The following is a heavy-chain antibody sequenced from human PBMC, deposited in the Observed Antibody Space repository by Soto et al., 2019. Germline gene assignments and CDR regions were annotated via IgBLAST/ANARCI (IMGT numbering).Heavy chain of an antibody. CDR2: IVVGSGNT. V-gene: IGHV1-58*01. CDR1: GFTFTSSA. D-gene: IGHD5-12*01. CDR3: AALEGVYSGYDFLHTSFDY. J-gene: IGHJ4*02. Sequence: ASVKVSCKASGFTFTSSAVQWVRQARGQRLEWIGWIVVGSGNTNYAQKFQERVTITRDMSTSTAYMELSSLRSEDTAVYYCAALEGVYSGYDFLHTSFDYWGQGTLVTVSS.